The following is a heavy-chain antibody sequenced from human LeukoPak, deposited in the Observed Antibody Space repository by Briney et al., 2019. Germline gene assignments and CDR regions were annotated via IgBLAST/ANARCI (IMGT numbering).Heavy chain of an antibody. CDR1: GFTFSSYA. D-gene: IGHD1-26*01. CDR2: ISYDGSNK. V-gene: IGHV3-30-3*01. Sequence: RGSLRLSCAASGFTFSSYAMHWVRQAPGKGLEWVAVISYDGSNKYYAGSVKGRFTISRDNSKNTLYLQMNSLRAEDTAVYYCARGHRRSGSYFGQSPPFDYWGQGTLVTVSS. CDR3: ARGHRRSGSYFGQSPPFDY. J-gene: IGHJ4*02.